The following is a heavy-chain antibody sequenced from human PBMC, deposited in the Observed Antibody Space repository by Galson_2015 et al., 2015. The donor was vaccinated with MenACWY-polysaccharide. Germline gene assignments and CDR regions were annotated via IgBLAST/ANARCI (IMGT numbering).Heavy chain of an antibody. CDR3: ASNRSP. D-gene: IGHD1-14*01. J-gene: IGHJ4*02. V-gene: IGHV3-48*01. Sequence: PGKGLEWVSYISSSSSTIYYADSVKGRFTISRDNAKNSLYLQMNSLRAEDTAVYYCASNRSPWGQGTLVTVSS. CDR2: ISSSSSTI.